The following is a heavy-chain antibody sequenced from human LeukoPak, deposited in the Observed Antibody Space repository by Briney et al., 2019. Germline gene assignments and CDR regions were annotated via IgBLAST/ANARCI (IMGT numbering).Heavy chain of an antibody. V-gene: IGHV4-38-2*01. CDR1: GYSISSGYY. D-gene: IGHD3-3*01. CDR3: ARHVFSRGITIFGVVTPQSNYFDY. CDR2: IYYSGST. Sequence: ASETLSLTCAVSGYSISSGYYWGWIRQPPGKGLEWIGSIYYSGSTYYNPSLKSQVTISVDTSKNQFSLKLSSVTAADTAVYYCARHVFSRGITIFGVVTPQSNYFDYWGQGTLVTVSS. J-gene: IGHJ4*02.